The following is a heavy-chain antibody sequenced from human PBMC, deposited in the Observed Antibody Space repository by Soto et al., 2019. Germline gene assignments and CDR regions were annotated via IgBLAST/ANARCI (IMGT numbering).Heavy chain of an antibody. J-gene: IGHJ4*02. D-gene: IGHD2-8*01. Sequence: GGSLRLSCAASRFTFRNNVLSWVRQAPGKGLDWVSGITGSGRDTYYADSVKGRFTISRDNSKNMVFLQMNSLRVEDTALYYCAKNGLDNSPSAIDSWGPGTLVTVSS. CDR1: RFTFRNNV. V-gene: IGHV3-23*01. CDR2: ITGSGRDT. CDR3: AKNGLDNSPSAIDS.